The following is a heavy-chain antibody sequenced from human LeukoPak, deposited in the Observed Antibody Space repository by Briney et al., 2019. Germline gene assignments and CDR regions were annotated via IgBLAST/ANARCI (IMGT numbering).Heavy chain of an antibody. CDR1: GYTFTSYG. D-gene: IGHD3-3*01. V-gene: IGHV1-18*01. Sequence: ASVKVSCKASGYTFTSYGISWVRQAPGQGLEWMGWISAYNGNTNYAQKLQGRVTMTTDTSTSTAYMELRSLRSDDTAVYYCAIPTYYDFWSGTHYFDYWGQGTLVTVSP. J-gene: IGHJ4*02. CDR3: AIPTYYDFWSGTHYFDY. CDR2: ISAYNGNT.